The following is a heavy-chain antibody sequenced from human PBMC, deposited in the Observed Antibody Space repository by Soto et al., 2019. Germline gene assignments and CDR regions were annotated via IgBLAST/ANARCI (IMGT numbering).Heavy chain of an antibody. CDR1: GFTFGDYA. J-gene: IGHJ6*02. D-gene: IGHD3-10*01. V-gene: IGHV3-49*04. Sequence: PGGSLRLSCTASGFTFGDYAMSWVRQAPGKGLEWVGFIRSKAYGGTTEYAASVKGRFTISRDDSKSIAYLQMNSLKTEDTAVYYCTRGSDMVRGVIAYYYGMDVWGQGTTVTVSS. CDR3: TRGSDMVRGVIAYYYGMDV. CDR2: IRSKAYGGTT.